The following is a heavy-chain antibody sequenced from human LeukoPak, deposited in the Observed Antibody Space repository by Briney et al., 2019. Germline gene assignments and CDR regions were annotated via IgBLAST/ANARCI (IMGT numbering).Heavy chain of an antibody. Sequence: VASVKVSCKASGYTFTDFYMLWVRQAPGQGLEWMGWINPNSGGTDYAQKFQGRVTMTRDTSTSTAYMELSRLRSDDTAVYYCARGHGSYYYYMDVWSMGTTVTVSS. CDR2: INPNSGGT. V-gene: IGHV1-2*02. CDR1: GYTFTDFY. J-gene: IGHJ6*03. D-gene: IGHD3-10*01. CDR3: ARGHGSYYYYMDV.